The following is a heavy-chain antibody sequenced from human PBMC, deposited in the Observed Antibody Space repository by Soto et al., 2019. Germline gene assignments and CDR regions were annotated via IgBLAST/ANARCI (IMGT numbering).Heavy chain of an antibody. J-gene: IGHJ4*02. Sequence: SETLSVTCTVSGGSISSYYWSWIRQPPGKGLEWIGYIYYSGSTNYNPSLKSRVTISVDTSKNQFSLKLSSVTAADTAVYYCARVERDYGDIFDYWGQGTLVTVSS. D-gene: IGHD4-17*01. V-gene: IGHV4-59*01. CDR3: ARVERDYGDIFDY. CDR2: IYYSGST. CDR1: GGSISSYY.